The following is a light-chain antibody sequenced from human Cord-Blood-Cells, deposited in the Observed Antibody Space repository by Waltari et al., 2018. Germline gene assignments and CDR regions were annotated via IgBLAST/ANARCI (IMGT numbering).Light chain of an antibody. CDR2: DFS. J-gene: IGLJ1*01. CDR1: RSDVGGSNY. CDR3: CSYAGSYTSYV. V-gene: IGLV2-11*01. Sequence: QSALTQPRSASGSPGPSVTLSRTGTRSDVGGSNYVSWYQQHPVKAPKLMIYDFSKRPSGVPDRFSGSKSGNTASLTISGLQAEDEADYYCCSYAGSYTSYVFGTGTKVTVL.